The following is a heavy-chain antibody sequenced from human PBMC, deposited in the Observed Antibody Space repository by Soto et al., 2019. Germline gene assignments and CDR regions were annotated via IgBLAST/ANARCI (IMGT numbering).Heavy chain of an antibody. J-gene: IGHJ6*02. CDR3: ARDPFTIQSLYGMDV. Sequence: GASVKVSFKASGYTFTGYYMHWLRQAPGQGLEWMGWINPNSGGTNYAQKFQGRVTMTRDTSISTAYMELSRLRSDDTAVYYCARDPFTIQSLYGMDVWGQGTTVTVSS. D-gene: IGHD3-3*01. CDR1: GYTFTGYY. CDR2: INPNSGGT. V-gene: IGHV1-2*02.